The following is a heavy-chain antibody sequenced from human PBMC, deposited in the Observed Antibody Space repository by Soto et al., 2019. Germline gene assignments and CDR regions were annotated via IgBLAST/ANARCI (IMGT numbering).Heavy chain of an antibody. CDR3: AKEKSTVTTFWFSY. D-gene: IGHD4-17*01. Sequence: QVQLVESGGGVVQPGRSLRLSCAASGFSFSSYAMHWVRQAPGKGLEWVAVIWYDGSNKYYADSVKGRFTISRDNSKNTLYLQMNSLRAEDTAVYYCAKEKSTVTTFWFSYWGQGTLVTVSS. J-gene: IGHJ4*02. CDR2: IWYDGSNK. CDR1: GFSFSSYA. V-gene: IGHV3-33*06.